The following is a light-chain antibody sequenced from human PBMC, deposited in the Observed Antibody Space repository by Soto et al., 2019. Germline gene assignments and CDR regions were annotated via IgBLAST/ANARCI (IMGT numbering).Light chain of an antibody. Sequence: QSSLTQPASVSWSPGHSITISFTGTTSYVGGYNYFSWYQHHPVKAPKLLIYEFSNRPSVVSNRFSGSKSGDTASLTISGLQAEDEADYYCTSYPGSSTPCVFGTWTKVPV. CDR2: EFS. CDR3: TSYPGSSTPCV. J-gene: IGLJ1*01. V-gene: IGLV2-14*01. CDR1: TSYVGGYNY.